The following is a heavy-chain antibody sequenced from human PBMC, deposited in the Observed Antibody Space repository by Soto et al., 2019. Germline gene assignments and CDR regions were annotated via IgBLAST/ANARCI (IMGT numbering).Heavy chain of an antibody. Sequence: GASVKVSCKASGYTFTGYYMHWVRQAPGQGLEWMGWINPNSGGTNYAQKFQGWVTMTRDTSISTAYMELSRLRSDDTAVYYCASGNSGSYFEFEYWGQGTLVTVSS. CDR1: GYTFTGYY. CDR2: INPNSGGT. D-gene: IGHD1-26*01. CDR3: ASGNSGSYFEFEY. V-gene: IGHV1-2*04. J-gene: IGHJ4*02.